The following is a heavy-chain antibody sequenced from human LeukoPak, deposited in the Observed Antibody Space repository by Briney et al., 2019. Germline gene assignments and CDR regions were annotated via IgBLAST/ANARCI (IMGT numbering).Heavy chain of an antibody. CDR3: ARDNYGMDV. Sequence: GGSLRLSCAASGFTFSSYGMHWVRQAPGKGLEWVAVIWYDGSNKYYADSVKGRFTISRDNPKNTLYLQMNSLRAEDTAVYYCARDNYGMDVWGQGTTVTVSS. CDR2: IWYDGSNK. V-gene: IGHV3-33*01. J-gene: IGHJ6*02. CDR1: GFTFSSYG.